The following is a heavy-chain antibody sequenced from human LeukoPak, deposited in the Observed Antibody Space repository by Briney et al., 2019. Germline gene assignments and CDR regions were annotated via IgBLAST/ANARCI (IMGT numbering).Heavy chain of an antibody. D-gene: IGHD2-2*01. CDR2: ISSSSSYI. V-gene: IGHV3-21*01. CDR3: AGEWRSSTSPGFDY. CDR1: GFTFSSYS. J-gene: IGHJ4*02. Sequence: GGSLRPSCAASGFTFSSYSMNWVRQAPGKGLEWVSSISSSSSYIYYADSVKGRFTISRDNAKNSLYLQMNSLRAEDTAVYYCAGEWRSSTSPGFDYWGQGTLVTVSS.